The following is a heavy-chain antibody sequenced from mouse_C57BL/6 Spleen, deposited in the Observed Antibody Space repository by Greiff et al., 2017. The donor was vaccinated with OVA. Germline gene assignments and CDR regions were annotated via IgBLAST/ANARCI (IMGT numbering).Heavy chain of an antibody. V-gene: IGHV1-55*01. CDR2: IYPGSGST. Sequence: QVQLQQPGAELVKPGASVKMSCKASGYTFTSYWITWVKQRPGQGLEWIGDIYPGSGSTNYNEKFKSKATLTVDTSSSTAYMQLSSLTSEDSAVYYCARWRTAQATHFDYWGQGTTLTVSS. D-gene: IGHD3-2*02. CDR1: GYTFTSYW. J-gene: IGHJ2*01. CDR3: ARWRTAQATHFDY.